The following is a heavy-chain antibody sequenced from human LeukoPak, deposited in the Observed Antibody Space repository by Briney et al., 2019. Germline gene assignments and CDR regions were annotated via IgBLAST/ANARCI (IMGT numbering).Heavy chain of an antibody. CDR2: IYYSGST. V-gene: IGHV4-59*08. Sequence: SETLSLTCTVSGGSISSYYWSWIRQPPGKGLEWIGYIYYSGSTNYNPSLKSRVTISVDTSKNQFSLKLSSVTAADTAVYYCARKSVARGAFDYWGQGTLVTVSS. CDR1: GGSISSYY. D-gene: IGHD6-19*01. CDR3: ARKSVARGAFDY. J-gene: IGHJ4*02.